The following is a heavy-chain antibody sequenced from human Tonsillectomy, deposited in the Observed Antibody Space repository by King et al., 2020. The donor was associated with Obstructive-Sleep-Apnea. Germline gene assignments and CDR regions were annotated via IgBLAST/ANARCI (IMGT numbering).Heavy chain of an antibody. J-gene: IGHJ5*02. Sequence: QLQESGPGLVKPSETLSLTCTVSGGSISSKTYYWGWIRQPPGKGLEWIGSIYYSGSTYYNPSLKSRVTISVDTSKNQFSLKLTSVTAADTAVYYCARDLNVWFGEFHEPPWGQGTLVTVSS. V-gene: IGHV4-39*07. CDR2: IYYSGST. CDR3: ARDLNVWFGEFHEPP. D-gene: IGHD3-10*01. CDR1: GGSISSKTYY.